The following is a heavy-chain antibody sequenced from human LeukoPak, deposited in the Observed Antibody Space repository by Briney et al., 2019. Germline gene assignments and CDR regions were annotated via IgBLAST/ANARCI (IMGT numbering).Heavy chain of an antibody. Sequence: TSETLSLTCTVSGGSISSGGYCWSWIRQHPGKGLEWIGYIYYSGSTYYNPSLKSRVTISVDTSKNQFSLKLSSVTAADTAVYYCAREPTQYCSGGSCYEDRNWFDPWGQGTLVTVSS. CDR2: IYYSGST. D-gene: IGHD2-15*01. CDR1: GGSISSGGYC. J-gene: IGHJ5*02. V-gene: IGHV4-31*03. CDR3: AREPTQYCSGGSCYEDRNWFDP.